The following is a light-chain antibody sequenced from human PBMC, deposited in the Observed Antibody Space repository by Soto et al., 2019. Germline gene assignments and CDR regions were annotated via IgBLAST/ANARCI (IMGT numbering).Light chain of an antibody. CDR1: SSDVGGYSY. V-gene: IGLV2-14*03. CDR2: DVD. J-gene: IGLJ2*01. CDR3: NSYTSSSTYVL. Sequence: QSALTQPASVSGSPGQSITISCTGSSSDVGGYSYVSWYQHHPGKAPKLMIYDVDNRPSGVSNRFSGSKSGNTASPTISGLQAEDEADYYCNSYTSSSTYVLFGGGTKLTVL.